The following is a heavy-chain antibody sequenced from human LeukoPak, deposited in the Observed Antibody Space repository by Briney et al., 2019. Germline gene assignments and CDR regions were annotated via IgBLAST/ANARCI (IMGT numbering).Heavy chain of an antibody. D-gene: IGHD3-10*01. V-gene: IGHV1-24*01. Sequence: ASVKVSCKVSGYTLTELSMHWVRQAPGKGLEWMGGFDPEDGETIYAQKFQGRVTMTRNTSISTAYMELSSLRSEDTAVYYCARGVGYYVSGSDYYYYYMDVWGKGTTVTISS. J-gene: IGHJ6*03. CDR3: ARGVGYYVSGSDYYYYYMDV. CDR2: FDPEDGET. CDR1: GYTLTELS.